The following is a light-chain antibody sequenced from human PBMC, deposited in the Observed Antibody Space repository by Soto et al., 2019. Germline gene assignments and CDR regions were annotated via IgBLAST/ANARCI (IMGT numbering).Light chain of an antibody. J-gene: IGKJ2*01. CDR2: AAS. CDR1: QSISTF. CDR3: QQNNITPQT. Sequence: DIQMTQSPSSMSASVGDRVTISCRASQSISTFLNWYQQKPGKAPKLLIYAASTLQSGVPSRFSGSGSGTDFTLTITSLQHEDSATYYCQQNNITPQTFGQGTKLEIK. V-gene: IGKV1-39*01.